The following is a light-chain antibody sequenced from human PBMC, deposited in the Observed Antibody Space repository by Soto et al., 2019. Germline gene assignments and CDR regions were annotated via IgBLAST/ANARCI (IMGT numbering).Light chain of an antibody. CDR2: NAS. V-gene: IGKV3-20*01. CDR3: QQYSSSQGWT. J-gene: IGKJ1*01. CDR1: QSVRTTY. Sequence: EIVLTQSPGTLSLSPGDRATLSCRASQSVRTTYLAWYQQKPGQAPRLLTYNASNRTTGIPDRFSGSGSGTDTTLTIDRLAPADFAVYFCQQYSSSQGWTFGQGTKVEIK.